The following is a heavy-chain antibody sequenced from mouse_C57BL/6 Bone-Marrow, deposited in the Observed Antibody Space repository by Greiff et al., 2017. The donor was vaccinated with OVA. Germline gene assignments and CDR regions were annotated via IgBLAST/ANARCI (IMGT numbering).Heavy chain of an antibody. CDR1: GFTFSDFY. Sequence: EVHLVESGGGLVQSGRSLRLSCATSGFTFSDFYMEWVRQAPGKGLEWIAARRNKANDYTTEYSASVKGRFIVSRDTSQSILYLQMNALRAEDTAIYYCARGEYAMDYWGQGTSVTVSS. CDR2: RRNKANDYTT. V-gene: IGHV7-1*01. J-gene: IGHJ4*01. CDR3: ARGEYAMDY.